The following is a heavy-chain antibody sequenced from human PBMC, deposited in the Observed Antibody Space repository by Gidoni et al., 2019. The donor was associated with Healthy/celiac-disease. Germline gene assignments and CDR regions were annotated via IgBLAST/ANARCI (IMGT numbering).Heavy chain of an antibody. D-gene: IGHD4-17*01. Sequence: QVQLVESGGGVVQPGRSLRLSCAASGFTFSSYGMHWVRQAPGKGLEWVAVISYDGSNKYYADSVKGRFTISRDNSKNTLYLQMNSLRAEDTAVYYCAKDPMTTVTTTSRDYYYGMDVWGQGTTVTVSS. CDR1: GFTFSSYG. V-gene: IGHV3-30*18. J-gene: IGHJ6*02. CDR2: ISYDGSNK. CDR3: AKDPMTTVTTTSRDYYYGMDV.